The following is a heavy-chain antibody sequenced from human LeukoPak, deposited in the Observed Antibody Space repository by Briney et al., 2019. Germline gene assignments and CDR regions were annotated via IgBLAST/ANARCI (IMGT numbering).Heavy chain of an antibody. J-gene: IGHJ4*02. CDR3: ARSPNTMIPMVTLDY. V-gene: IGHV1-2*04. D-gene: IGHD3-22*01. CDR2: INPNSGVT. Sequence: ASVKVSCKASGYAFTDYYLHWVRQAPGQGLEWMGWINPNSGVTNYAQKFQGWVTMTRDSSISTAYMELSRLTANDTAVYYCARSPNTMIPMVTLDYWGQGTLVTVSS. CDR1: GYAFTDYY.